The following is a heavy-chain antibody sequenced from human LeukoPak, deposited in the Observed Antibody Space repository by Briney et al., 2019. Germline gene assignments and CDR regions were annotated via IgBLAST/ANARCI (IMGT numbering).Heavy chain of an antibody. CDR3: ARHKLPVAVAGMNWFDP. J-gene: IGHJ5*02. D-gene: IGHD6-19*01. Sequence: GESLKISCKGSGYTFSNYWIGWVRQMPGKGLEWMGIIYPGESDTRYSPSFQGQVTISADKSISTAYLQWSSLKASDTAMYYCARHKLPVAVAGMNWFDPWGQGTLVTVSS. CDR1: GYTFSNYW. V-gene: IGHV5-51*01. CDR2: IYPGESDT.